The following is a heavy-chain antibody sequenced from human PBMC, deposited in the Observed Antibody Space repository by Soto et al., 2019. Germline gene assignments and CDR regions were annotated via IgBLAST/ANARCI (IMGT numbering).Heavy chain of an antibody. J-gene: IGHJ3*01. Sequence: QPGGSLRLSCAASGFTFRMYSMNWVRQAPGKGLEWVSHITSSSSTIYYADSVRGRFTISRDNAKNSLYLQMNSLRDEDTAVYYCAKDRASAIQPAFDVWGQGTMVTVSS. V-gene: IGHV3-48*02. CDR2: ITSSSSTI. CDR1: GFTFRMYS. CDR3: AKDRASAIQPAFDV.